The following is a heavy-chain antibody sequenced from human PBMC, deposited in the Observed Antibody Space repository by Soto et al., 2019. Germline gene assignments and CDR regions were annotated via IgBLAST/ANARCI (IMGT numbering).Heavy chain of an antibody. CDR2: IYYSGST. CDR1: GGSISSGGYY. J-gene: IGHJ4*02. V-gene: IGHV4-31*03. D-gene: IGHD3-9*01. CDR3: ARATTDILTGYYGLFDY. Sequence: SETLSLTCTVSGGSISSGGYYWSWIRQHPGKGLEWIGYIYYSGSTYYNPSLKSRVTISVDTSKNQFSLKLSSVTAADTVVFYFARATTDILTGYYGLFDYWGQGTQVTVSS.